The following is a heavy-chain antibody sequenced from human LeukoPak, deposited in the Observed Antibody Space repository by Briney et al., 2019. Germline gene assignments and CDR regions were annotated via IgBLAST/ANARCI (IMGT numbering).Heavy chain of an antibody. J-gene: IGHJ4*02. CDR3: ASRGPGRWYGGYFDY. Sequence: GSLRLSCAASGFTFSSYWMSWIRQPPGKGLEWIGEINHSGSTNYNPSLKSRVTISVDTSKNQFSLKLSSVTAADTAVYYCASRGPGRWYGGYFDYWGQGTLVTVSS. V-gene: IGHV4-34*01. D-gene: IGHD6-13*01. CDR1: GFTFSSYW. CDR2: INHSGST.